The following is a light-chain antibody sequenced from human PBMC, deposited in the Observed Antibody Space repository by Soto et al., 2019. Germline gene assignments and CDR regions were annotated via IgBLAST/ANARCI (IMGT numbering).Light chain of an antibody. V-gene: IGKV1-39*01. CDR3: QQCYGSPRT. CDR2: AAS. Sequence: DIQMTQSPSTLSASVGDRVTITCRASQSISTYLNWYQQKLGKAPTLLIYAASSLQSGVPSRFRGGGSGTDFTLTITNLQPEDFATYFCQQCYGSPRTFDQGTKVEI. CDR1: QSISTY. J-gene: IGKJ1*01.